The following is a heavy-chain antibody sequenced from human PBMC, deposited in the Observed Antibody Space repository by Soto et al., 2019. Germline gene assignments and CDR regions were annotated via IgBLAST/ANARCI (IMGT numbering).Heavy chain of an antibody. CDR1: RYIFTNYG. J-gene: IGHJ6*02. CDR3: ARAQTGYGMDV. V-gene: IGHV1-18*01. Sequence: QVQLVQSGVEVREPGASVKVSCKAVRYIFTNYGVSWVRQAPGQGLEWMGWITTYNGNTEYAQKFQGRVTMTTDASTSTAYMELGSLRSDDTATYYCARAQTGYGMDVWGQGTTVTVSS. CDR2: ITTYNGNT.